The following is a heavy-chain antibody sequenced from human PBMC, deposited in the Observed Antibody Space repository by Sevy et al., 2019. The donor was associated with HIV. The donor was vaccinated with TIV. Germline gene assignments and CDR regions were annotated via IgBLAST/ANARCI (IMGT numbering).Heavy chain of an antibody. V-gene: IGHV4-39*01. J-gene: IGHJ5*02. CDR1: GGSISSSSYY. D-gene: IGHD3-3*01. Sequence: SETLSLTCTVSGGSISSSSYYWGWIRQPPGKGLEWIGSIYYSGSTYYHPSLKSRVTISVDTSKNQVSLKLSSVIAADTAVYYCAVITIFGVVTDNWFDPWGQGTRVTVSS. CDR3: AVITIFGVVTDNWFDP. CDR2: IYYSGST.